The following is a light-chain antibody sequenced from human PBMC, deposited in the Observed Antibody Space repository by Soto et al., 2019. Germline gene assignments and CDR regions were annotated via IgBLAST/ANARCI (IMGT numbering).Light chain of an antibody. CDR2: KVS. CDR1: QSLLYSDGDTY. J-gene: IGKJ2*01. Sequence: DVVMTQSPLSLPVTLGQPASISCRSSQSLLYSDGDTYLTWFQQRPGQSPRRLIYKVSDRDAGGPDRFSGSGSGTDFTLKISRVEAEDIGVYYCMQGRHWPYTFGQGTKLEIK. V-gene: IGKV2-30*01. CDR3: MQGRHWPYT.